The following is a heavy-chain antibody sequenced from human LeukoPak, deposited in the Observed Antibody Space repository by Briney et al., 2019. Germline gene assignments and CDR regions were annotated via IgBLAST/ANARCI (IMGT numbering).Heavy chain of an antibody. CDR2: IYGGGTT. D-gene: IGHD3-10*01. CDR3: ARDSGYFDY. V-gene: IGHV3-53*05. Sequence: GGSLRLSCAASGFTVSGDYMSWVRQAPGKGLEWVSVIYGGGTTYYADSVKGRFTISRDNPKNTLYLEMNSLRAEDTAVYYCARDSGYFDYWGQGTLVTVSS. CDR1: GFTVSGDY. J-gene: IGHJ4*02.